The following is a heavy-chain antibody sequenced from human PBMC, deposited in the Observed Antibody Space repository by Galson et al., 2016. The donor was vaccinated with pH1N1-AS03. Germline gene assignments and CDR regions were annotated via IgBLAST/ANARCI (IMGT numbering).Heavy chain of an antibody. CDR3: ARGKRDGYNLGAVEY. V-gene: IGHV5-51*01. CDR2: IYPGDSDA. CDR1: GYKFSTYW. Sequence: QSGAEVKKPGESLKISCQASGYKFSTYWIGWVRQMPGKGLEWMALIYPGDSDARYSPSFQGQIIISADESTSTAYLQWVSLKASDTAMYYCARGKRDGYNLGAVEYWGQGALVTVSS. D-gene: IGHD5-24*01. J-gene: IGHJ4*02.